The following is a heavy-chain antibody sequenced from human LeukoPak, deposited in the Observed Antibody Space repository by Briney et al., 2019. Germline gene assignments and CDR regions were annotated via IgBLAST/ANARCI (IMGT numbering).Heavy chain of an antibody. J-gene: IGHJ6*03. Sequence: SETLSLTCAVSDYSISSGYHWGWIRQPPGKGLEWIGNIYHSGSTYYNSSLKSRVTISVDTSKNQFSLKLSSVTAADTAVYYCARGTGSYALGYYYYYMDVWGKGTTVTVSS. V-gene: IGHV4-38-2*01. CDR1: DYSISSGYH. CDR2: IYHSGST. D-gene: IGHD3-10*01. CDR3: ARGTGSYALGYYYYYMDV.